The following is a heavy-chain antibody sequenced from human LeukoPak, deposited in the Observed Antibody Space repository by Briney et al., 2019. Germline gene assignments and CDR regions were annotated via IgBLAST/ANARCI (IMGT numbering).Heavy chain of an antibody. Sequence: SETLSLTYTVSGDSIDSNYWSWIRQPPGKGLEWIGYVYYNALSNVNPSLKSRVTISVDTSKDQFSLNLASVTAADTAVYFCARLTPRPENFGVVDDWGQGTLVIVSS. D-gene: IGHD3-10*01. CDR3: ARLTPRPENFGVVDD. CDR2: VYYNALS. V-gene: IGHV4-59*08. J-gene: IGHJ4*02. CDR1: GDSIDSNY.